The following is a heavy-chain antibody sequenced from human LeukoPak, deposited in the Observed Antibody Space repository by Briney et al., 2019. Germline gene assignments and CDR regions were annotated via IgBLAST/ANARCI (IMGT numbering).Heavy chain of an antibody. V-gene: IGHV4-30-4*01. CDR1: GGSISSGDYY. CDR2: IYYSGST. Sequence: PSETLSLTCTVSGGSISSGDYYWSWIRQPPGKGLEWIGYIYYSGSTYYNPSLKSRVTISVDTSKNQFSLKLSSVTAADTAVYYCARDQGRWFGELLYRLPFPDWYFDLWGRGTLVTVSS. D-gene: IGHD3-10*01. J-gene: IGHJ2*01. CDR3: ARDQGRWFGELLYRLPFPDWYFDL.